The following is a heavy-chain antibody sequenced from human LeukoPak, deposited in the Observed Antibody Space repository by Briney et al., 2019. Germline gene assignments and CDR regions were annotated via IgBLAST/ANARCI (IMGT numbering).Heavy chain of an antibody. Sequence: ASVKVSCKASGYTFTSYDISWVRQATGQGLEWMGWMNPISGNTGYAQKFQGRVTMTRSTSISTAYMELSSLRSEDTAVYYCATPLDYTDNTGYHQGGDWGQGTLVTVSS. CDR3: ATPLDYTDNTGYHQGGD. V-gene: IGHV1-8*01. J-gene: IGHJ4*02. D-gene: IGHD3-22*01. CDR1: GYTFTSYD. CDR2: MNPISGNT.